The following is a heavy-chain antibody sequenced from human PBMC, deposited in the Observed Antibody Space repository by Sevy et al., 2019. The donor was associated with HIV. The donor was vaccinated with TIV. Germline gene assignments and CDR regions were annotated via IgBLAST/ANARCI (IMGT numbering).Heavy chain of an antibody. Sequence: ASVKVSCKASGYTFTGYYMHWVRQAPGQGLEWMGWINPNSGGTNYAQKFQGRVTMTRDTSISTAYMELSRLRSDDTAVYYCAGAGAPYCSSTSCPRDMDVWGKGTTVTVSS. V-gene: IGHV1-2*02. CDR3: AGAGAPYCSSTSCPRDMDV. CDR2: INPNSGGT. J-gene: IGHJ6*03. D-gene: IGHD2-2*01. CDR1: GYTFTGYY.